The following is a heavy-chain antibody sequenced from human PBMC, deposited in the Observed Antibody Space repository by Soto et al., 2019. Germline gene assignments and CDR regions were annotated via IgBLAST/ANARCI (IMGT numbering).Heavy chain of an antibody. J-gene: IGHJ4*02. CDR1: GGSFSGYY. CDR2: INDSGGT. CDR3: ARGRKGFSSSCYVD. Sequence: SETLSLTCAGYGGSFSGYYWTWLRQPPGKGLEWIGEINDSGGTDYNPSLKSRDTISLDTSKNQLSLKLSSVTAADTAVYYCARGRKGFSSSCYVDWGQGTLVTVSS. V-gene: IGHV4-34*01. D-gene: IGHD6-13*01.